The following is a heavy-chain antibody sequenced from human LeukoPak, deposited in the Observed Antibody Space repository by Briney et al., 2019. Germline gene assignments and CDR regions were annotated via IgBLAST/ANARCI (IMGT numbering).Heavy chain of an antibody. Sequence: SVKVSCKASGGTFSSYAISWVRQAPGQGLKWMGRIIPILGIANYAQKFQGRVTITADKSTSTAYMELSSLRSEDTAAYYCASEESYDILTGYPWWGQGTLVTVSS. V-gene: IGHV1-69*04. CDR3: ASEESYDILTGYPW. CDR1: GGTFSSYA. D-gene: IGHD3-9*01. CDR2: IIPILGIA. J-gene: IGHJ4*02.